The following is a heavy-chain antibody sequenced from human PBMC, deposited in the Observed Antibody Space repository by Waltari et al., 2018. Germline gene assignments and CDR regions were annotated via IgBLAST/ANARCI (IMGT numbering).Heavy chain of an antibody. CDR2: IYYSGST. Sequence: QLQLQESGPGLVKPSETLSLTCTVSGGSISSSSYYWGWIRQPPGKGLEWIGSIYYSGSTDSNPSLKSRVTISVDTSKNQFSLKLSSVTAADTAVYYCARLFHRGASSGYYGDYWGQGTLVTVSS. V-gene: IGHV4-39*07. D-gene: IGHD3-22*01. CDR3: ARLFHRGASSGYYGDY. CDR1: GGSISSSSYY. J-gene: IGHJ4*02.